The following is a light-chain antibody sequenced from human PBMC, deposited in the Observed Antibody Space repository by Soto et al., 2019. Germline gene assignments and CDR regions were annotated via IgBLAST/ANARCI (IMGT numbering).Light chain of an antibody. Sequence: EIVLTQSPATLSLSPGERATLSCSASQSVSSYLAWYQQKPGQAPRLLIYDASNRATGIPAGFSGSGSGTDFTLTISSLEPEDFAVYYCQQRSNWPKWTFGQGTKVDIK. J-gene: IGKJ1*01. CDR3: QQRSNWPKWT. CDR2: DAS. V-gene: IGKV3-11*01. CDR1: QSVSSY.